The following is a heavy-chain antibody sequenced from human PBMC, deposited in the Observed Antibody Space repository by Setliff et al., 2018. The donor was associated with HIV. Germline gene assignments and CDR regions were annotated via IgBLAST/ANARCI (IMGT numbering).Heavy chain of an antibody. V-gene: IGHV1-69-2*01. CDR2: VDPEDGET. Sequence: ASVKVSCKASGYTFTDYYMHWVQQAPGKGLEWMGRVDPEDGETNYAQKFQGRVTITTDESTTTAYMELSSLRSEDTALYYCAGSILTGYYTFGADYWGQGTLVTVSS. CDR3: AGSILTGYYTFGADY. CDR1: GYTFTDYY. D-gene: IGHD3-9*01. J-gene: IGHJ4*02.